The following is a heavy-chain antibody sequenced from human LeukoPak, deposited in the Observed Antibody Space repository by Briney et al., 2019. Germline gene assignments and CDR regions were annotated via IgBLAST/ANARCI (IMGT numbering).Heavy chain of an antibody. CDR3: NGFSSSWYSPPL. CDR1: GFDFGDYA. V-gene: IGHV3-49*04. CDR2: VRSQAHGGTT. D-gene: IGHD6-13*01. J-gene: IGHJ4*02. Sequence: PGGSLRLSCTASGFDFGDYAMSWVRQAPGKALEWVGFVRSQAHGGTTDYAASLKGRFAISRDDSKSIAYLQMDSLETEDTAVYYCNGFSSSWYSPPLWGQGTLVTVSS.